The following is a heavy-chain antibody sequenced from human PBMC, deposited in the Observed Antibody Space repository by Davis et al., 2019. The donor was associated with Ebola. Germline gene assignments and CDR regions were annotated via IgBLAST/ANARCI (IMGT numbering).Heavy chain of an antibody. CDR2: IWSNVITT. J-gene: IGHJ4*02. CDR3: ARSYYGGDYLDN. D-gene: IGHD3-10*01. CDR1: GFTLSDYG. V-gene: IGHV3-33*03. Sequence: GESLKTPCDAPGFTLSDYGMHRFRQAPGKGLEWVAGIWSNVITTFYTESVEGRFTISRDNSKNTLFLQMNRLRVEDTALYYCARSYYGGDYLDNWGQGTLVAGSS.